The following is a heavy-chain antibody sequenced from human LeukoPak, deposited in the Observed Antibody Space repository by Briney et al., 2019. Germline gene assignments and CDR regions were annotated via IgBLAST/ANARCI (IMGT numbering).Heavy chain of an antibody. CDR2: MNPNSGNR. J-gene: IGHJ6*02. D-gene: IGHD1-14*01. CDR1: GYSFTSFD. Sequence: ASVKVSCKASGYSFTSFDINWVRQASGQGLEWLGWMNPNSGNRGYAQKFQDRVTMTRNNSVNTAYMELSSLRSEDTAMYYCARVTRYYYGMDVWGQGTTVTVSS. CDR3: ARVTRYYYGMDV. V-gene: IGHV1-8*01.